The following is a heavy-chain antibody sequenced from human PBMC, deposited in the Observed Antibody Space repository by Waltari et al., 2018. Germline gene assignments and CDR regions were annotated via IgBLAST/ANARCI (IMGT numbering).Heavy chain of an antibody. V-gene: IGHV1-69*12. CDR2: IIPYFGKA. CDR1: GGTFSSYA. CDR3: ARRGSFGVVTPGAFDI. Sequence: QVQLVQSGAEVKKPGSSVKVSCKASGGTFSSYAISWVRQAPGQGLEWMGGIIPYFGKANYAQKFQGRVTITADESTSTAYMELSSLRSEDTAVYYCARRGSFGVVTPGAFDIWGQGTMVTVSS. D-gene: IGHD3-3*01. J-gene: IGHJ3*02.